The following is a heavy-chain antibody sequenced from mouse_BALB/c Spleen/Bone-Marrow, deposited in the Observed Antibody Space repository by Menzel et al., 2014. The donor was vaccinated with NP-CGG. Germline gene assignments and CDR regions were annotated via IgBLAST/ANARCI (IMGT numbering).Heavy chain of an antibody. CDR1: GFTFSGFG. J-gene: IGHJ1*01. V-gene: IGHV5-17*02. CDR3: ARSGITTGSYWYFDI. Sequence: EVKVVESGGGLVQPGGSRKLSCAASGFTFSGFGMHWVRQAPEKGLEWVAYISRGCSTIYYADTVKGRFTISRDNPKNTLFLQMTSLRSEDTAMYYCARSGITTGSYWYFDIWGAGTTVTVSS. CDR2: ISRGCSTI. D-gene: IGHD1-1*01.